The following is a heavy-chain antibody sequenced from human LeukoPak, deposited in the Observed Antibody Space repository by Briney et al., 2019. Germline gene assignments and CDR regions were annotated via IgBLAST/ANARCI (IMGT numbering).Heavy chain of an antibody. Sequence: PSETLSLTCDVSGVSINTCCYYWTWIRQPPGRGLEWIGYKYYSGSTRYNSSLRSRLTISLDSSKNQFSLRLTSVTAADTAVYYCARGRSYGFDFDSWGPGTLVIVSS. V-gene: IGHV4-61*01. CDR1: GVSINTCCYY. CDR3: ARGRSYGFDFDS. D-gene: IGHD5-18*01. J-gene: IGHJ4*02. CDR2: KYYSGST.